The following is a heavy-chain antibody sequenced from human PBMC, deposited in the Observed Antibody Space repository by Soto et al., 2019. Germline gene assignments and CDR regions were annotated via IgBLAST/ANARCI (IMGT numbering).Heavy chain of an antibody. CDR3: ARQDRVVAEGRWFDP. J-gene: IGHJ5*02. D-gene: IGHD2-15*01. CDR2: VHYSGNT. V-gene: IGHV4-38-2*02. Sequence: SETLSLTCTVSGYSISSGYHWAWIRQPPGKGLEWLGSVHYSGNTYYNPSLKSRLTISVDKSKNQFSLNLSSVTAEDTAVYYCARQDRVVAEGRWFDPWGQGTLVTVSS. CDR1: GYSISSGYH.